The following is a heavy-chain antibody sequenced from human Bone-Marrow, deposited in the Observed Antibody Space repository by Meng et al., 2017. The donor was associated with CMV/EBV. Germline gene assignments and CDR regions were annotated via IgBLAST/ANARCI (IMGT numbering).Heavy chain of an antibody. CDR3: ARVSCSSTSCYFDY. CDR1: GFTFSNYW. V-gene: IGHV3-74*01. D-gene: IGHD2-2*01. J-gene: IGHJ4*02. CDR2: INSDGSST. Sequence: GESLKISCAASGFTFSNYWMHWVRQASGKGLVWVSRINSDGSSTSYADSVKGRFTISRDNAKNTLYLQMNSLRAEDTAVYYCARVSCSSTSCYFDYWGQGTLVTVSS.